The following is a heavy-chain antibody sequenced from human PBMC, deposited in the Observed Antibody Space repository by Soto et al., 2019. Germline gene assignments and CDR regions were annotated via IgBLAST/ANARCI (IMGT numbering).Heavy chain of an antibody. CDR2: INHSGST. D-gene: IGHD6-13*01. J-gene: IGHJ5*02. CDR1: GGSFSGYY. CDR3: ARGVRSSWYYLYFWFDP. V-gene: IGHV4-34*01. Sequence: PSETLSLTCAVYGGSFSGYYWSWIRQPPGKGLEWIGEINHSGSTNYNPSLKSRVTISVDTSKNQFSLKLSSVTAADTAVYYCARGVRSSWYYLYFWFDPWGQGTLVTVSS.